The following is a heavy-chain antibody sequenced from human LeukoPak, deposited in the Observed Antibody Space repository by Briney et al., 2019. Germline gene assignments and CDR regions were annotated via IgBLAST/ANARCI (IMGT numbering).Heavy chain of an antibody. CDR1: AGSISSSSYY. Sequence: SETLSLTCTVSAGSISSSSYYWGWIRQPPGKGLEWIGTIYYSGSTYYNPSLKSRVTISVETSKNQFSLKLSSVTAADTAVCYRTRNSGIIFGFRYSDLWGRGTLVTVSS. CDR3: TRNSGIIFGFRYSDL. V-gene: IGHV4-39*07. D-gene: IGHD3/OR15-3a*01. J-gene: IGHJ2*01. CDR2: IYYSGST.